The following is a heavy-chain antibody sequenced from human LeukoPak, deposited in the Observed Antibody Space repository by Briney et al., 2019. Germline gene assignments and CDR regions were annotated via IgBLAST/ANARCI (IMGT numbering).Heavy chain of an antibody. D-gene: IGHD3-10*01. CDR2: IYYSGST. CDR3: ARLGSGMDY. V-gene: IGHV4-39*01. Sequence: SSETLSLTCTVSGGSISSSSYYWGWIRQPPGKGLEWIGSIYYSGSTYYNPSLKSRVTISVDTSKNQFSLKLSSVTAADTAVYYCARLGSGMDYWGQGTLVTVSS. CDR1: GGSISSSSYY. J-gene: IGHJ4*02.